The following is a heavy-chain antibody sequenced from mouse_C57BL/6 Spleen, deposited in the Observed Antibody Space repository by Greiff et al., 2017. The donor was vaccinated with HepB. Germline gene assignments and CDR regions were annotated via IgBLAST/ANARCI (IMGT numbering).Heavy chain of an antibody. Sequence: EVQLQQSGAELVRPGASVKLSCTASGFNIKDYYMHWVKQRPEQGLEWIGRIDPEDGDTEYAPKFQGKATMTADTSSNTAYLQLSSLTSEDTAVYYCTTYGYDGYYFDYWGQGTTLTVSS. CDR2: IDPEDGDT. D-gene: IGHD2-2*01. V-gene: IGHV14-1*01. J-gene: IGHJ2*01. CDR1: GFNIKDYY. CDR3: TTYGYDGYYFDY.